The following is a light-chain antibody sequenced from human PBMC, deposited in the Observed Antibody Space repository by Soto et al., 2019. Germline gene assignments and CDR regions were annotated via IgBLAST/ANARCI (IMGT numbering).Light chain of an antibody. Sequence: QSVLTQPPSASGTPGQRVTISCSGSISNIGSNPVYWHQQLPGTAPKLLIYRNNQRPSGVPDRFSDSKSGTSASLAISGLRSEDEADYHCSSYTTIKTVVFGGGTQLTVL. CDR1: ISNIGSNP. CDR2: RNN. CDR3: SSYTTIKTVV. V-gene: IGLV1-47*01. J-gene: IGLJ2*01.